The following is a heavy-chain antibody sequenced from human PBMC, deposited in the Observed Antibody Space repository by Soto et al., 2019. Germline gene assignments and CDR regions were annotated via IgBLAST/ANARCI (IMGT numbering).Heavy chain of an antibody. Sequence: EVQLVESGGGLVQPGGSLRLSCEASGFIFNNYDMNWVRQAPGKGLEWVSYISSSSSTIYNADSVKGRFTISRDNAKNSLYLKMNSLRDEDMAVYYCARGGCSGGSCQGAWTMDVWGQGTTVTVSS. CDR1: GFIFNNYD. D-gene: IGHD2-15*01. J-gene: IGHJ6*02. CDR2: ISSSSSTI. CDR3: ARGGCSGGSCQGAWTMDV. V-gene: IGHV3-48*02.